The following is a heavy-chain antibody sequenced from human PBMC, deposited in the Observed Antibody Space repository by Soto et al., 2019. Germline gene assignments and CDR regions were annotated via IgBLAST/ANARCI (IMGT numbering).Heavy chain of an antibody. CDR1: GGSISSYY. Sequence: SETLSLTCTVSGGSISSYYWSWIRQPPGKGLEWIGYIYYSGSTNYNPSLKSRVTISVDTSKNQFSLKLSSVTAADTAVYYCARFMLPDYFDYWGQGTLVTVSS. D-gene: IGHD2-8*01. V-gene: IGHV4-59*08. CDR2: IYYSGST. CDR3: ARFMLPDYFDY. J-gene: IGHJ4*02.